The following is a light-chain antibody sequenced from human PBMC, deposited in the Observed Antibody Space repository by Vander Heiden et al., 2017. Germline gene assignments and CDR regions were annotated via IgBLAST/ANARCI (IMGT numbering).Light chain of an antibody. J-gene: IGKJ2*01. Sequence: IVLTHSPDSLAVPLGERATIDCKSSQTVFSSGSNRNNLTWFQQKPGQPPKLLIYGASTRESGVPDRFSGSGSATDFTLTISSLRAEDVADYYCHQSHTSPYTFGQGTKLEI. CDR3: HQSHTSPYT. CDR2: GAS. V-gene: IGKV4-1*01. CDR1: QTVFSSGSNRNN.